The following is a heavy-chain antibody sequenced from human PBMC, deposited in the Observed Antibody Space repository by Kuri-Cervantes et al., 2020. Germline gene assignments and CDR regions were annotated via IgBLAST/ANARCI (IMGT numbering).Heavy chain of an antibody. Sequence: GSLRLSCTVSGGSISSYYWSWIRQPAGKGLEWIGSIYYSGSTYYNPSLKSRVTISVDTSKNQFSLKLSSVTAADTAVYYCARQRGDSSGWYSSGDWGQGTLVTVSS. CDR3: ARQRGDSSGWYSSGD. CDR2: IYYSGST. J-gene: IGHJ4*02. D-gene: IGHD6-19*01. CDR1: GGSISSYY. V-gene: IGHV4-59*05.